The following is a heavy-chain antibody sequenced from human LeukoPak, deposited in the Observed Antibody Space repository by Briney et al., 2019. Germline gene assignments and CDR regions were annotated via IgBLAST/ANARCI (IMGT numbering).Heavy chain of an antibody. Sequence: GGFLRLSCAASGFTFSSYSMNWVRQAPGKGLEWVSSISSSSSYIYYADSVKGRFTISRDNAKNSLYLQMNSLRAEDTAVYYCARGASEYYYGSGSPGDYWGQGTLVTVSS. D-gene: IGHD3-10*01. CDR2: ISSSSSYI. CDR3: ARGASEYYYGSGSPGDY. J-gene: IGHJ4*02. V-gene: IGHV3-21*01. CDR1: GFTFSSYS.